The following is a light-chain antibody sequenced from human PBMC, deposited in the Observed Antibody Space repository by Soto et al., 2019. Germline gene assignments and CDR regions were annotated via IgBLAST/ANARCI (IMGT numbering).Light chain of an antibody. CDR3: QQYGSTPLT. CDR2: GAG. Sequence: EIVLTQSPGTLSLSPGERATLSCRASQSVSSSYLAWYQQKPGQAPRLLIYGAGSRATATPDRISGSGSGTDFTLTITRLEPEDSGVYYCQQYGSTPLTFGGGTKVDIK. J-gene: IGKJ4*01. V-gene: IGKV3-20*01. CDR1: QSVSSSY.